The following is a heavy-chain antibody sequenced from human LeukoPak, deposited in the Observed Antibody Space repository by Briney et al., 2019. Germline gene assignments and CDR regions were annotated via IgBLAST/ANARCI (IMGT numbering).Heavy chain of an antibody. Sequence: GESLKISCKGSGYSFTSYYMHWVRQAPGQGLEWMGWINPNSGGTNYAQKFQGRVTMTRDTSISTAYMELSRLRSDDTAVYYCAIAAYDSSGYYQDYWGQGTLVTVSS. V-gene: IGHV1-2*02. CDR2: INPNSGGT. J-gene: IGHJ4*02. CDR3: AIAAYDSSGYYQDY. CDR1: GYSFTSYY. D-gene: IGHD3-22*01.